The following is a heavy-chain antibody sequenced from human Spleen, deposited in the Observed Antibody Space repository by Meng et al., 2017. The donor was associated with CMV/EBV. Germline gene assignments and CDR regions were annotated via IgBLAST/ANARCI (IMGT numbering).Heavy chain of an antibody. CDR2: ISYDGSNK. CDR1: GFTFSSSA. Sequence: GESLKISCAASGFTFSSSALHWVRQAPGKGLEWVALISYDGSNKYYADSVKGRFAISRDNSKNTLYLQMNSLRAEDTAVYYCARVFTSTGDRGDYYYGMDVWGQGTTVTVSS. J-gene: IGHJ6*02. V-gene: IGHV3-30*09. D-gene: IGHD7-27*01. CDR3: ARVFTSTGDRGDYYYGMDV.